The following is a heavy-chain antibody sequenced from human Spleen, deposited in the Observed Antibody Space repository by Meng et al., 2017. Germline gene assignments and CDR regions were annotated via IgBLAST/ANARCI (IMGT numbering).Heavy chain of an antibody. CDR2: ISYDGSNK. Sequence: GESLKISCAASGFTFSSYAMHWVRQAPDKGLEWVAVISYDGSNKYYADSVKGRFTISRDNSKNTLYLQMNSLRAEDTAVYYCARALKLTYCSGGSCYSGYYGMDVWGQGTTVTVSS. D-gene: IGHD2-15*01. J-gene: IGHJ6*01. V-gene: IGHV3-30*04. CDR3: ARALKLTYCSGGSCYSGYYGMDV. CDR1: GFTFSSYA.